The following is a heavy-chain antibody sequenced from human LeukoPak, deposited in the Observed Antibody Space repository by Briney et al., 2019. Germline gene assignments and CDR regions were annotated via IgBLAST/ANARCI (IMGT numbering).Heavy chain of an antibody. D-gene: IGHD3-3*01. V-gene: IGHV1-2*02. CDR3: ARIVDFWSGYSPFDY. J-gene: IGHJ4*02. CDR1: GYTFNSFS. Sequence: ASVKVSCKASGYTFNSFSINWVRQAPGQGLEWMGWINPNSGGTNYAQKFQGRVTMTRDTSISTAYMELSRLRSDDTAVYYCARIVDFWSGYSPFDYWGQGTLVTVSS. CDR2: INPNSGGT.